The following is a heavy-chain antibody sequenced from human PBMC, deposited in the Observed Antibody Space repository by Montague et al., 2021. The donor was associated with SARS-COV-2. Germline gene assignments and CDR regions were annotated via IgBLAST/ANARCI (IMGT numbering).Heavy chain of an antibody. Sequence: TRSLTCTVSIGSISSGSYYWSWIRQPAGKGLEWIGRIYTSGSTXXNPSLKSRVTISVDTSKNQFSLKLSSVTAADTAVYYCARDGYSSGWNGLHWFDPWGQGTLVTVSS. V-gene: IGHV4-61*02. D-gene: IGHD6-25*01. CDR3: ARDGYSSGWNGLHWFDP. CDR1: IGSISSGSYY. J-gene: IGHJ5*02. CDR2: IYTSGST.